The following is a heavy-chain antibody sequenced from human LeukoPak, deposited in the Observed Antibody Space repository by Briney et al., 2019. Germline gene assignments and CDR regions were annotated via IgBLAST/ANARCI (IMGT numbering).Heavy chain of an antibody. Sequence: SGTLSLTCAVSGGSISSSNWWSWVRQPPGKGLEWIGEIYHSGSTNYNPSLKSRVTISVDTSKNQFSLKLSSVTAADTAVYYCASHSGSYLGSNFDYWGQGTLVTVSS. CDR3: ASHSGSYLGSNFDY. V-gene: IGHV4-4*02. CDR1: GGSISSSNW. J-gene: IGHJ4*02. CDR2: IYHSGST. D-gene: IGHD1-26*01.